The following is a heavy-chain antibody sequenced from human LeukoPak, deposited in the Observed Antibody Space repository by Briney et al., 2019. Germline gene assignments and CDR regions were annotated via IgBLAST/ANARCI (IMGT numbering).Heavy chain of an antibody. Sequence: SETLSLTCTVSGGSISSSSYYWGWIRQPPGKGLEWIGSIYYSGSTYYNPSLKSRVTISVDTSKNQFSLKLSSVTAADTAVYYCARQGYRWNPGGYWGQGTLVTVSS. CDR1: GGSISSSSYY. CDR3: ARQGYRWNPGGY. CDR2: IYYSGST. J-gene: IGHJ4*02. V-gene: IGHV4-39*01. D-gene: IGHD1-1*01.